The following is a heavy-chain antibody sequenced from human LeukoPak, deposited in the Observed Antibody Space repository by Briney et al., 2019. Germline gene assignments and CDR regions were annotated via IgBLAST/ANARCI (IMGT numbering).Heavy chain of an antibody. J-gene: IGHJ4*02. D-gene: IGHD3-9*01. CDR3: ARGDTGYYN. Sequence: ASVKVSCKASGYTFTSYYMHWVRQAPGQGLEWMGGIIPIFGTANYAQKFQGRVTITTDESTSTAYMELSSLRSEDTAVYYCARGDTGYYNWGQGTLVTVSS. CDR1: GYTFTSYY. CDR2: IIPIFGTA. V-gene: IGHV1-69*05.